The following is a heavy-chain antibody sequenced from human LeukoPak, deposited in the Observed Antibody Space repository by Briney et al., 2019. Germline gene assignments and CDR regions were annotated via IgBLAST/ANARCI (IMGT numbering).Heavy chain of an antibody. CDR2: IYTSGST. CDR3: AREVPAAIDY. J-gene: IGHJ4*02. CDR1: GGSISSGSYY. V-gene: IGHV4-61*02. D-gene: IGHD2-2*01. Sequence: SETLSLTCTVSGGSISSGSYYWSWIRQPAGKGLEWIGRIYTSGSTNYNPSLKSRVTISVDTSKNQFSLKLSSVTAADTAVYYCAREVPAAIDYWGQGTLVTVSS.